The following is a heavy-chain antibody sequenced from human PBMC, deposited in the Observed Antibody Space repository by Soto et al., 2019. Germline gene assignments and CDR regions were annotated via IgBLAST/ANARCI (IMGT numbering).Heavy chain of an antibody. Sequence: PGGSLRLSCAASGFTFNSYDMHWVRQVAGKGLEWVSAIGIVADTFYGDSVKGRFTISRENAKNSLYLQMNSLRAGDTAVYYCARGTYCSGAICNFSGLDVWGQGTTVPVSS. J-gene: IGHJ6*02. CDR3: ARGTYCSGAICNFSGLDV. CDR1: GFTFNSYD. V-gene: IGHV3-13*01. CDR2: IGIVADT. D-gene: IGHD2-15*01.